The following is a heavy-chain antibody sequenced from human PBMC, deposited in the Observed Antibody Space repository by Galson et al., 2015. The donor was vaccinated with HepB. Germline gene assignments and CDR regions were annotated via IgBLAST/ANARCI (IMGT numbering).Heavy chain of an antibody. CDR2: ISSSGPYT. CDR3: ASVPSGWYCPRYFDY. CDR1: GFTFSDYY. D-gene: IGHD6-19*01. J-gene: IGHJ4*02. Sequence: SLRLSCAASGFTFSDYYMSWLRQAPGKGLEWISYISSSGPYTNYADSVKGRFTISRDNAKNSLYLQMNSLRAEDTAVYNCASVPSGWYCPRYFDYWGQGTLVTVSS. V-gene: IGHV3-11*03.